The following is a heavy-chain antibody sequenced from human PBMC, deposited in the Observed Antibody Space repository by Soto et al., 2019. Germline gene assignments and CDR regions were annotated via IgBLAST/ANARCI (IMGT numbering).Heavy chain of an antibody. CDR1: GFTFSSYW. D-gene: IGHD2-15*01. V-gene: IGHV3-7*05. J-gene: IGHJ4*02. Sequence: GSLRLSCAASGFTFSSYWMTWVRQAPGKGLEWVANLKQDGSDKYYVDSVKGRFTISRENAKNSVYLQMNSLRAEDTAVYYCARGGGNFDYWGQGTLVTISS. CDR2: LKQDGSDK. CDR3: ARGGGNFDY.